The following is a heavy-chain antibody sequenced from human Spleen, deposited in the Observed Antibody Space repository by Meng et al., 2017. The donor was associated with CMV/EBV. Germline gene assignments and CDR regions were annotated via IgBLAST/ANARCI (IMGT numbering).Heavy chain of an antibody. J-gene: IGHJ4*02. CDR2: IHPHRGDT. V-gene: IGHV1-2*02. CDR3: ARDNNWGPDY. Sequence: ASVKVSCKASGYSFSTFDFNWVRQATGQGLEWMGWIHPHRGDTNYAQQFQGRVTLTRDTSINTGYMELTRLTSDDTAVYYCARDNNWGPDYWGQGTLVTVSS. D-gene: IGHD7-27*01. CDR1: GYSFSTFD.